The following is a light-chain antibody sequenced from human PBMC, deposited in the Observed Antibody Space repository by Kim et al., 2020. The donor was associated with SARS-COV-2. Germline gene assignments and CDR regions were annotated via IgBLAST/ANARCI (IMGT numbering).Light chain of an antibody. Sequence: ASVGDRVTITCRASQDIINDLGWYQQNPVRAPKRLIYGASSLQSGVPSRFSGSGSGTEFTLTISSLQPEDFATYFCLQHNTYPITFGQGTRLEIK. V-gene: IGKV1-17*01. CDR3: LQHNTYPIT. CDR1: QDIIND. J-gene: IGKJ5*01. CDR2: GAS.